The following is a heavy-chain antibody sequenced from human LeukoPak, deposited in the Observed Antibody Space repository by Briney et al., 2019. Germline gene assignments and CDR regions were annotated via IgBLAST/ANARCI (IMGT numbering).Heavy chain of an antibody. Sequence: NPSETLSLTCTVSGDSISSYYWSWIRQPPGKGLEWIGYIYYSGRTNYNPSLKSRVTISVDTSKNHFSLKLSSVTAADTAVYYCARTNSRKTTAFDIWGQGTMVTASS. V-gene: IGHV4-59*01. D-gene: IGHD1-14*01. CDR2: IYYSGRT. J-gene: IGHJ3*02. CDR3: ARTNSRKTTAFDI. CDR1: GDSISSYY.